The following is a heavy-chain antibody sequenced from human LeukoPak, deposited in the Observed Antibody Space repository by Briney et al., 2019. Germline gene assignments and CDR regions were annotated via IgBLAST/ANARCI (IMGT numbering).Heavy chain of an antibody. CDR2: IIPIFGTA. J-gene: IGHJ4*02. V-gene: IGHV1-69*13. CDR1: GGTFSSYA. CDR3: ARIDCSSTSCSS. Sequence: GASVKVSCKASGGTFSSYAINWVRQAPGQGLEWMGGIIPIFGTANYAQKFQGRVTITADESTSTAYMELSSLRSEDTAVYYCARIDCSSTSCSSWGQGTLVTVSS. D-gene: IGHD2-2*01.